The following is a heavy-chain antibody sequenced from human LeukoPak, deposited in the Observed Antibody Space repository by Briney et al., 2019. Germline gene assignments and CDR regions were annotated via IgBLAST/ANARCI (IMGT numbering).Heavy chain of an antibody. CDR3: AKVGAYGEYARHDY. V-gene: IGHV4-38-2*01. CDR1: GYSIRSGSY. CDR2: MYHSGDT. Sequence: KPSETLSLTCDVSGYSIRSGSYWGWIRPTPGKGVELVVFMYHSGDTYHNPSLKRRITISADTSKKTYSLRMTSVTAAETAVYYCAKVGAYGEYARHDYWGQGTLVNVPS. J-gene: IGHJ4*02. D-gene: IGHD4-17*01.